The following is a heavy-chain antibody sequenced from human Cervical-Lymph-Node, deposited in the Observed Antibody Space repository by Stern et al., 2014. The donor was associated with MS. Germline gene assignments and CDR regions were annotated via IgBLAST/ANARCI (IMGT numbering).Heavy chain of an antibody. Sequence: QVQLVESGGGVVQPGRSLRLSCAASGFTFSSYAMHWVRQAPGEGLEWVTLISYDGGTKFYADSVKGRFTISRDNSKNTVYLQMNSLRAEDTAVYYCAKMMTDTIDYFDDWGQGTLVTVSS. CDR3: AKMMTDTIDYFDD. J-gene: IGHJ4*02. V-gene: IGHV3-30-3*01. CDR2: ISYDGGTK. CDR1: GFTFSSYA. D-gene: IGHD2-21*02.